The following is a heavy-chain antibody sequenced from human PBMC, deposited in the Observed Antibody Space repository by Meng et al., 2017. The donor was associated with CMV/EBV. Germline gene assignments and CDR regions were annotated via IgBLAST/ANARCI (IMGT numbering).Heavy chain of an antibody. CDR1: GFTFSSYS. CDR3: ARGGGVGSSSGF. V-gene: IGHV3-21*01. J-gene: IGHJ4*02. Sequence: GESLKISCAASGFTFSSYSMNWVRQAPGKGLEWVSSISSSSSYIYYADSVKGRFTISRDNDKNSLYLQMNSLRAEDTAVYYCARGGGVGSSSGFWGQGTLVTVSS. D-gene: IGHD6-6*01. CDR2: ISSSSSYI.